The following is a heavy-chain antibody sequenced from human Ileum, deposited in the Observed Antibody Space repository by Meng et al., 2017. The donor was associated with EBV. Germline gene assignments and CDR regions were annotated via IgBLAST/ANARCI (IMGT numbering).Heavy chain of an antibody. Sequence: QVQLVQSGAEVKKPGASVKVSCKASGYTFTNYGISWVRQAPGQGLEWMTWISAYNGDTNYVQKFPDRVTMTRDTSTNTVYMELRSLRSDDTAVYYCARPVEHQQQLDHWGQGTLVTVSS. CDR3: ARPVEHQQQLDH. V-gene: IGHV1-18*01. D-gene: IGHD6-13*01. CDR2: ISAYNGDT. J-gene: IGHJ4*02. CDR1: GYTFTNYG.